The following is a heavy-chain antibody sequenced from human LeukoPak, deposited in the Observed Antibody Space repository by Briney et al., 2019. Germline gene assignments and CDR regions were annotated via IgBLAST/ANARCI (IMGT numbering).Heavy chain of an antibody. CDR3: ARVRAVAGTWDAFDI. Sequence: GGSLRLSCAASGITSHDYAMHWVRQAPGKGLEWVSGISWNSGSIGYADSVKGRFTISRDNAKNSLYLQMNSLRAEDMALYYCARVRAVAGTWDAFDIWGQGTMVTVSS. J-gene: IGHJ3*02. CDR2: ISWNSGSI. CDR1: GITSHDYA. V-gene: IGHV3-9*02. D-gene: IGHD6-19*01.